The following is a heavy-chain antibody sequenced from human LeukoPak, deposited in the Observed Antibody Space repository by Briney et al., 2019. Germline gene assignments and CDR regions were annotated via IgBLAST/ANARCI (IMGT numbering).Heavy chain of an antibody. J-gene: IGHJ4*02. CDR2: IYSGGKT. CDR3: ARATSGSWYPVYFDY. CDR1: GFTVSTNY. Sequence: GGSVRLSCAASGFTVSTNYMTWVRQAPGKGLEWVSVIYSGGKTNYADSVKGRFTISRDNSKNPLYLQMNSLRAEDTAVYYCARATSGSWYPVYFDYWGQGTLVTVSS. V-gene: IGHV3-53*01. D-gene: IGHD6-13*01.